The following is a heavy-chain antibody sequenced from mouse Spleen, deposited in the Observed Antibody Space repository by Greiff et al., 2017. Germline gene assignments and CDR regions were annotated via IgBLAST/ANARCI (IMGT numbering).Heavy chain of an antibody. CDR3: ARRGYYYGSLFFDY. Sequence: QVQLKESGPELVKPGASVKLSCKASGYTFTSYDINWVKQRPGQGLEWIGWIYPRDGSTKYNEKFKGKATLTVDTSSSTAYMELHSLTSEDSAVYFCARRGYYYGSLFFDYWGQGTTLTVSS. J-gene: IGHJ2*01. V-gene: IGHV1-85*01. CDR1: GYTFTSYD. D-gene: IGHD1-1*01. CDR2: IYPRDGST.